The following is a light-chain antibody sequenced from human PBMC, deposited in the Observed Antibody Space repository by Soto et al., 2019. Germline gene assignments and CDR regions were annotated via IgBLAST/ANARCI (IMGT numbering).Light chain of an antibody. CDR3: QHYNNWPYT. CDR2: HAS. V-gene: IGKV3-15*01. J-gene: IGKJ2*01. CDR1: QSVSSN. Sequence: EIVMTQSPATLSVSPGERATLSCRASQSVSSNLAWYLQKPGQAPRFLIFHASTRATGIPARFSGSGSGTEFTLTISSLQSEDFAVYYCQHYNNWPYTFGQGTKLEIK.